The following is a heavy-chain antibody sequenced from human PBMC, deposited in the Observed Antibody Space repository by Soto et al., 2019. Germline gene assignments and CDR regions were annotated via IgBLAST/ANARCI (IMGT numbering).Heavy chain of an antibody. CDR2: ISGSGGST. D-gene: IGHD1-26*01. CDR3: AKDRTVDQWGYGMDV. J-gene: IGHJ6*02. Sequence: PGGSLRLSCAASGFTFSSYAMSWVRQAPGKGLEWVSAISGSGGSTYYADSVKGRFTISRDNSKNTLYLQMNSLRAEDTAVYYCAKDRTVDQWGYGMDVWGQGTTVTVSS. V-gene: IGHV3-23*01. CDR1: GFTFSSYA.